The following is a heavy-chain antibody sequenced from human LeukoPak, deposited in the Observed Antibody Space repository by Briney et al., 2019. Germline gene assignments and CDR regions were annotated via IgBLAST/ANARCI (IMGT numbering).Heavy chain of an antibody. Sequence: GGSLRLSCAASGFTFSSYGMHWVRQAPGKGLEWVAVISYDGSNKYYADSVKGRFTISRDNSKNTLYLQMNSLRAEDTAVYYCAKDQVEYSYGQYSMGFEYWGQGTLVTVSS. D-gene: IGHD5-18*01. CDR3: AKDQVEYSYGQYSMGFEY. J-gene: IGHJ4*02. V-gene: IGHV3-30*18. CDR2: ISYDGSNK. CDR1: GFTFSSYG.